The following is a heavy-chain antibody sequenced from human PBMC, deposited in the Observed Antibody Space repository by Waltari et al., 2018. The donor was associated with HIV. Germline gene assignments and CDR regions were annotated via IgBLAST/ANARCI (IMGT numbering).Heavy chain of an antibody. CDR3: ARDRQGTVTKDFDY. Sequence: VQLVESGGGLVKPGGSLRLSCAASGFTFSSYSMNWVCQRPGKGLECVSTSSSSSTLRYYADSVKGRFTISRDNAKNSLYLQMNSLRAEDTAVYYCARDRQGTVTKDFDYWGQGTLVTVSS. D-gene: IGHD4-17*01. CDR1: GFTFSSYS. CDR2: SSSSSTLR. V-gene: IGHV3-21*01. J-gene: IGHJ4*02.